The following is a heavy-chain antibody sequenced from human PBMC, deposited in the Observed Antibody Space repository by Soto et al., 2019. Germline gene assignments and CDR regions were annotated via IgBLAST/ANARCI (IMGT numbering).Heavy chain of an antibody. CDR1: GFTFSSYS. CDR3: ASGLIALPY. CDR2: ISSSSSTI. Sequence: VQLVESGGGLVQPGGSLRLSCAASGFTFSSYSMNWVRQAPGKGLEWVSYISSSSSTIYYADSVKGRFTISRDNAKNSLYLQMNSLRAEDTAVYYCASGLIALPYWGQGTLVTVSS. V-gene: IGHV3-48*01. J-gene: IGHJ4*02. D-gene: IGHD2-21*01.